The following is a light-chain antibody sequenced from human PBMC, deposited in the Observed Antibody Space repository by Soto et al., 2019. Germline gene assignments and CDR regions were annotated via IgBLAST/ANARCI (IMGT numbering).Light chain of an antibody. V-gene: IGKV3-20*01. J-gene: IGKJ1*01. Sequence: EIVMTQSPGTLSLSPGGRATLSCRASQSVSSYYLAWYQQKPGQAPRLLIYAASSRATGIPARFSGGGSGTDFTLTISRLEPEDFAVYYCQQCGSSPWTFGQGTKVDI. CDR1: QSVSSYY. CDR3: QQCGSSPWT. CDR2: AAS.